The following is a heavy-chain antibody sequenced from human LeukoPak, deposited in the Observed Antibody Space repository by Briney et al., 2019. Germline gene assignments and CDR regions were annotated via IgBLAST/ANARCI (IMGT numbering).Heavy chain of an antibody. Sequence: SESLSLTCAVYGGSFSGYYWSWIRQPPGKGLEWIGEINHSGSTNYNPSLKSRVTISVDTSKNQFSLKLSSVTAADTAVYYCAGAHYYGSGSYPYYFDYWGQGTLVTVSS. CDR3: AGAHYYGSGSYPYYFDY. J-gene: IGHJ4*02. CDR2: INHSGST. D-gene: IGHD3-10*01. V-gene: IGHV4-34*01. CDR1: GGSFSGYY.